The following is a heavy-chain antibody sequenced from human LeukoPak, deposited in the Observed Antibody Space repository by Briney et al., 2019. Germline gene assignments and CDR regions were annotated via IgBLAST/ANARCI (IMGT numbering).Heavy chain of an antibody. D-gene: IGHD1-26*01. V-gene: IGHV3-73*01. CDR2: IRSKAKSYAT. Sequence: PGGSLRLSCAASGFAFSGSAMHSVRQAPGKGLEWFGPIRSKAKSYATAYAASVKGRLTISRDDSKHTAYLQMNNLKTEDTAVYYCTRHPPSGGYSTPFDYWGQGTLVTGSS. CDR3: TRHPPSGGYSTPFDY. CDR1: GFAFSGSA. J-gene: IGHJ4*02.